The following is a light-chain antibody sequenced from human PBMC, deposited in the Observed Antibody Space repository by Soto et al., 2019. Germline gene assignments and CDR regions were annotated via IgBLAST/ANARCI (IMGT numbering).Light chain of an antibody. V-gene: IGLV7-46*01. Sequence: QAVVTQEPSLTEYPGGPVTLTCGSSTGAVTSNHHPYWFQQKAGQAPRTLIYDTSNKHSWTPARFSGSLLGDKAALTLSGAQPEDEAQYYCLLSYNAARVFGGGTKLTVL. CDR1: TGAVTSNHH. CDR2: DTS. J-gene: IGLJ2*01. CDR3: LLSYNAARV.